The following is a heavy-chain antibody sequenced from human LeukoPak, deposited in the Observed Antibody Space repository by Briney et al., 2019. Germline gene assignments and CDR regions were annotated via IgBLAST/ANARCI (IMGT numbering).Heavy chain of an antibody. D-gene: IGHD3-3*01. V-gene: IGHV3-48*03. CDR2: ISSSGSTI. CDR1: GFTFSSYE. CDR3: ARDLVLRFLERPLDWFDP. J-gene: IGHJ5*02. Sequence: GGSLRLSCAASGFTFSSYEMNWVRQAPGKGLEWVSYISSSGSTIYYADSVKGRFTISRDNAKNSLYLQMNSLRAEDTAVYYCARDLVLRFLERPLDWFDPWGQGTLVTVSS.